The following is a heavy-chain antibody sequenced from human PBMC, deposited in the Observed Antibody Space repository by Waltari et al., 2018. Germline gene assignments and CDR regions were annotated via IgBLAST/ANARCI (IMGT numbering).Heavy chain of an antibody. CDR3: ARAGYSSGGYYYMDV. CDR1: GGSISSYY. D-gene: IGHD6-25*01. Sequence: QVQLQESGPGLVKPSETLSLTCTVSGGSISSYYWSWIRRPPGKGLEWIGYIYYSGSTNYNPSLKSRVTISVDTSKNQFSLKLSSVTAADTAVYYCARAGYSSGGYYYMDVWGKGTTVTVSS. V-gene: IGHV4-59*01. J-gene: IGHJ6*03. CDR2: IYYSGST.